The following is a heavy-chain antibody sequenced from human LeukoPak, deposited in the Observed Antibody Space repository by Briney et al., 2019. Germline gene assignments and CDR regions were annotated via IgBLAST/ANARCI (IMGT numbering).Heavy chain of an antibody. CDR3: ARAHHDSSGYNY. D-gene: IGHD3-22*01. Sequence: ASVKVSCKASGYTFTSYDINWVRQATGQGLEWMGWMNPNSGNTGYAQKFQGRVTMTRNTPISTAYMELSSLRSEDTAVYYCARAHHDSSGYNYWGQGTLVTVSS. CDR2: MNPNSGNT. CDR1: GYTFTSYD. J-gene: IGHJ4*02. V-gene: IGHV1-8*01.